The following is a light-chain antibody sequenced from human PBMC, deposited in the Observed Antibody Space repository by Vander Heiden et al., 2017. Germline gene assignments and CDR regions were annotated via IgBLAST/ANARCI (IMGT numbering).Light chain of an antibody. CDR2: DAS. J-gene: IGKJ3*01. Sequence: DIQMTQSPSTLSASVGDRVTITCQASQDISNYLNWYQQKPGKAPKLLIYDASNLETGAPSRFGGSGSGTDFTFTISSLQPEDIATYYCQQYDNLPPGFTFAPGIKVDIK. V-gene: IGKV1-33*01. CDR3: QQYDNLPPGFT. CDR1: QDISNY.